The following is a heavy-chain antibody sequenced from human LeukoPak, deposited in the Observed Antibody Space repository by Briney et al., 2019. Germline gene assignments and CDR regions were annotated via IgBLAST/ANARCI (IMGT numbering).Heavy chain of an antibody. Sequence: GGSLRLSCAASGFTFDDYGMSWVRQGPGEGLEWVSGINWNGGMTAYADSVKGRFTISRDNAKNSLYLQMNSLRAEDTALYHCAKHEDIVVVPADYWGQGTLVTVSS. CDR1: GFTFDDYG. CDR2: INWNGGMT. J-gene: IGHJ4*02. D-gene: IGHD2-2*01. V-gene: IGHV3-20*01. CDR3: AKHEDIVVVPADY.